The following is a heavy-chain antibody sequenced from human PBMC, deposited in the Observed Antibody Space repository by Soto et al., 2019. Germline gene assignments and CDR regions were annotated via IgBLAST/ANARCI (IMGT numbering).Heavy chain of an antibody. J-gene: IGHJ5*02. D-gene: IGHD3-22*01. CDR1: GGSISSYY. CDR3: ARLPKYYYDSSGVP. Sequence: SETLSLTCTVSGGSISSYYWSWIRQPPGKGLEWIGYIYYSGSTNYNPSLKSRVTISVDTSKNQFSLKLSSVTAADTAVYYCARLPKYYYDSSGVPWGQGTLVTVSS. CDR2: IYYSGST. V-gene: IGHV4-59*08.